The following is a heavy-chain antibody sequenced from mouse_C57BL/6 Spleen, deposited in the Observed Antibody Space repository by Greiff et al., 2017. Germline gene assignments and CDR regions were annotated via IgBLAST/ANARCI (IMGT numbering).Heavy chain of an antibody. CDR1: GFTFSSYA. J-gene: IGHJ4*01. CDR2: ISSGGDYI. V-gene: IGHV5-9-1*02. CDR3: TRVGSYYAMDY. Sequence: DVMLVESGEGLVKPGGSLKFSCAASGFTFSSYAMSWVRQTPEKRLEWVAYISSGGDYIYYADTVKGRFTISRDNARNTLYLQMSSLKSEDTAMYYCTRVGSYYAMDYWGQGTSVTVSS.